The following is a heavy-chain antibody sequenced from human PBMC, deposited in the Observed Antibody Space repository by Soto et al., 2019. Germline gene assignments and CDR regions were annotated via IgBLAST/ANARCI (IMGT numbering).Heavy chain of an antibody. CDR1: GFTYTDFA. V-gene: IGHV3-30*09. D-gene: IGHD3-22*01. Sequence: VQLVESGGGEVQPGRSLRLSCAASGFTYTDFAQHWVRQAPGKGLEWVAIISYDGSDKYYADSVKGRFAISRDNPKNTLYLEMNSLRPEDTAVYFCARRAWDSYYAIDVWGQGTTVTVFS. J-gene: IGHJ6*02. CDR3: ARRAWDSYYAIDV. CDR2: ISYDGSDK.